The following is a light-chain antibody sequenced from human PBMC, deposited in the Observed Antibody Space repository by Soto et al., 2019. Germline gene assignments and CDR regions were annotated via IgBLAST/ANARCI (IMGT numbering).Light chain of an antibody. J-gene: IGKJ5*01. CDR1: QSISDN. CDR3: QQSYSTPIT. Sequence: DVQMTQSPSSLSASVGYRVTITCRASQSISDNLNWYRQKPGKAPELLVFAASSLQSGVPSRFSGSGSGTGFTLTISSLQPEDFATYYCQQSYSTPITFGQGTRLEIK. V-gene: IGKV1-39*01. CDR2: AAS.